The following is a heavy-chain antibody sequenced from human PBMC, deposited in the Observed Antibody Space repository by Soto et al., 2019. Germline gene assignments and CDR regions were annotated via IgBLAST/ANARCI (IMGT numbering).Heavy chain of an antibody. V-gene: IGHV2-26*01. CDR2: IFSNDEK. CDR3: AGHGRGVGARPLEY. J-gene: IGHJ4*02. CDR1: GFSLSNARMG. Sequence: QVTLKESGPVLVKPTETLTLTCTVSGFSLSNARMGVSWIRQPPGKALEWLAHIFSNDEKSYSTSLKSRLTFPKDTSKSPVVLTMTHMAPVDKATDYCAGHGRGVGARPLEYWGQGTLVTVSS. D-gene: IGHD1-26*01.